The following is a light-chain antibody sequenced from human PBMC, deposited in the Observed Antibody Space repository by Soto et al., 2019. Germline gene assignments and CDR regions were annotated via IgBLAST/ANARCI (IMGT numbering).Light chain of an antibody. CDR2: YAT. CDR3: QQYDCCPLA. V-gene: IGKV3-15*01. Sequence: EIVMTHSPAPLSVSPGERTTLSCRASQSVRSHLAWYQQKPGQAPRLLIYYATTRATGIPARYSGSGSGTEFTPTISGLLSEDLAEYYCQQYDCCPLAVGRGTKVDI. CDR1: QSVRSH. J-gene: IGKJ3*01.